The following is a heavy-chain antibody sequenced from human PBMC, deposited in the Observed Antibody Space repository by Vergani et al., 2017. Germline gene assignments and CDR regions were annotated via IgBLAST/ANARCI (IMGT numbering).Heavy chain of an antibody. CDR1: GFTSAGYA. J-gene: IGHJ5*02. Sequence: EVQLEESGGGLVLPGRSLRLSCVASGFTSAGYAMHWVRHAPGKGLEWVSGISWNSNSIGYADSVKGRFTISRDNAKNSLYLQMNSLRAEDTALYYCAKDLGTSSGGGWFDPGGQGPLVTVSS. CDR3: AKDLGTSSGGGWFDP. V-gene: IGHV3-9*02. D-gene: IGHD6-6*01. CDR2: ISWNSNSI.